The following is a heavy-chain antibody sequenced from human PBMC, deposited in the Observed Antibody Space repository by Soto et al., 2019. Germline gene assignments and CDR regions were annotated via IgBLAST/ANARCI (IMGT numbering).Heavy chain of an antibody. J-gene: IGHJ3*02. CDR2: ISSSSSTI. Sequence: GGSLRLSCAASGFTFSTYSMNWVRQAPGKGLEWVSYISSSSSTIFYTDSVKGRFTISRDNAKNSLYLQMNSLRAEDTAVYYCASFPFGDSAFDIWGQGTMVTVSS. V-gene: IGHV3-48*04. D-gene: IGHD3-10*01. CDR3: ASFPFGDSAFDI. CDR1: GFTFSTYS.